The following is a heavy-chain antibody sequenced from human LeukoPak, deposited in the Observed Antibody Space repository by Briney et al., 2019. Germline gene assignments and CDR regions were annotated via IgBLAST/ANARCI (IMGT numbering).Heavy chain of an antibody. J-gene: IGHJ3*02. Sequence: PSETLSLTCAVYGESLSGYYWRWIRQSPGKGLEWMGEISRSGSIVYNPYLKSRSTISFEMSKNQVSLNLSSVAAADTAIYYCARGHTWLGLVLRVAFDIWGQGTMVTVSS. CDR1: GESLSGYY. CDR3: ARGHTWLGLVLRVAFDI. V-gene: IGHV4-34*01. D-gene: IGHD2-15*01. CDR2: ISRSGSI.